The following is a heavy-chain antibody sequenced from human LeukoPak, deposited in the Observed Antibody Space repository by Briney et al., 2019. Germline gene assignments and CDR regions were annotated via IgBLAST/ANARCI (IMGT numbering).Heavy chain of an antibody. J-gene: IGHJ4*02. Sequence: PGGSLRLSCAASGFTLSSYAMSGVRQAPGKGLEWVSAIIGSGSSTYYADSVKGRFTISRDNSKNTLFLQMNSLRAEDTAVYYCAKDRAQQLVLDFWGQGTLVTVSS. V-gene: IGHV3-23*01. CDR2: IIGSGSST. CDR3: AKDRAQQLVLDF. D-gene: IGHD6-13*01. CDR1: GFTLSSYA.